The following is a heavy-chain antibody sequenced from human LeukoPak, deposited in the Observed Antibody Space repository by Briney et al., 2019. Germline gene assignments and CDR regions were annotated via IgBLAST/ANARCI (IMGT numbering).Heavy chain of an antibody. Sequence: GGSLRLSCAASGVMKTYSMNWVRQAPGKGLEWISYISSSSITLNYADSVKGRFTISRDNAKNSLYLQMNSLRAEDTALYYCAKDRHYDSSGPIDYWGQGTLVTASS. CDR1: GVMKTYS. CDR2: ISSSSITL. J-gene: IGHJ4*02. CDR3: AKDRHYDSSGPIDY. D-gene: IGHD3-22*01. V-gene: IGHV3-48*04.